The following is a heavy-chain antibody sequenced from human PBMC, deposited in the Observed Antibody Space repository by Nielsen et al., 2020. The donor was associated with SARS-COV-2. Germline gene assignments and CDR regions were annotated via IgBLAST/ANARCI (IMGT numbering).Heavy chain of an antibody. J-gene: IGHJ4*02. CDR2: INPSGGST. V-gene: IGHV1-46*01. CDR1: GYTFTSYY. CDR3: AREPRAPSSGKLFDY. Sequence: ASVKVSCKASGYTFTSYYMHWVRQAPGQGLEWMGIINPSGGSTSYAQKFQGRVTMTRDTSTSTVYMELSSLRSEDTAVYYCAREPRAPSSGKLFDYWGQGTLVIVSS. D-gene: IGHD1-26*01.